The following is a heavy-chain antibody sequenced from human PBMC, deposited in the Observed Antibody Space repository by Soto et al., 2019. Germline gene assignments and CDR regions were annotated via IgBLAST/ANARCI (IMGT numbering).Heavy chain of an antibody. V-gene: IGHV3-33*01. CDR2: IWYDASNK. D-gene: IGHD1-26*01. CDR1: GFTFRTYG. CDR3: ARGRVDGGELDL. Sequence: VQLVESGGGVVQPGRSRRLSCAASGFTFRTYGMYWVRQAPGKGLEWVAVIWYDASNKYYADSVKGRFTISRDNSENTLYLQMNSLRAEDTAVYYCARGRVDGGELDLWGQGTLVTVSS. J-gene: IGHJ4*02.